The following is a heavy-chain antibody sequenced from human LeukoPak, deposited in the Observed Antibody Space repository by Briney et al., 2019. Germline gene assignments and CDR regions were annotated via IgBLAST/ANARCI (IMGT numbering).Heavy chain of an antibody. CDR3: ARTWAMVYYFDY. Sequence: PSETLSLTCSLSNKSISSYYWNWIRQSPGMGLEWIGYIYYSGSTNYNPSLKSRVTISVDTSKNQFSLKLSSVTAADTAVYYCARTWAMVYYFDYWGQGTLVTVSS. V-gene: IGHV4-59*01. CDR2: IYYSGST. D-gene: IGHD4/OR15-4a*01. J-gene: IGHJ4*02. CDR1: NKSISSYY.